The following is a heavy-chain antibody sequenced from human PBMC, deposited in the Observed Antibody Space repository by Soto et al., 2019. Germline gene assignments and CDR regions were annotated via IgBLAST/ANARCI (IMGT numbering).Heavy chain of an antibody. CDR2: IYSGGST. CDR1: GFTVSSNY. J-gene: IGHJ3*02. CDR3: ARDGVANDYGDYFRAFDI. Sequence: GSLRLSCAASGFTVSSNYMSWVRQAPGKGLEWVSVIYSGGSTYYADSVKGRFTISRDNSKNTLYLQMNSLRAEDTAVYYCARDGVANDYGDYFRAFDIWGQGTMVTVSS. D-gene: IGHD4-17*01. V-gene: IGHV3-66*01.